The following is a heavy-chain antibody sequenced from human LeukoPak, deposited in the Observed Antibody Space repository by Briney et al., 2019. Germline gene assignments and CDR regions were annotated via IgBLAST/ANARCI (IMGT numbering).Heavy chain of an antibody. CDR1: GESISGFY. D-gene: IGHD3-16*01. CDR2: IYYSGST. J-gene: IGHJ5*02. Sequence: SETLSLTCTVSGESISGFYWTWIRQPPGKGLEWIGYIYYSGSTYYNPSLKSRVTISVDTSKNQFSLKLSSVTAADTAVYYCAREDDNWFDPWGQGTLVTVSS. CDR3: AREDDNWFDP. V-gene: IGHV4-4*08.